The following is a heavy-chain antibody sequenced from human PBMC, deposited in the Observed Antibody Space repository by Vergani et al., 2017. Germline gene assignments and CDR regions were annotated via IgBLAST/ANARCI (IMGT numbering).Heavy chain of an antibody. CDR3: ARGVQWELLSDY. CDR2: ISSSSSYI. D-gene: IGHD1-26*01. Sequence: EVQLVESGGGLVKPGGSLRLSCAASGFTFSSYSMNWVRQAPGKGLEWVSSISSSSSYIYYADSVKGRFTISRDNAKNSLYLQMNSLRAEDTAVYYCARGVQWELLSDYWGQGTLVTVSS. J-gene: IGHJ4*02. V-gene: IGHV3-21*01. CDR1: GFTFSSYS.